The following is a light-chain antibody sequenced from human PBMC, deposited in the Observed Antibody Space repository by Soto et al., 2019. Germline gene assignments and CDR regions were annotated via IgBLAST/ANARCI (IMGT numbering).Light chain of an antibody. V-gene: IGKV3-11*01. CDR1: QSITIE. J-gene: IGKJ5*01. Sequence: EIVLTQSPATLSLSAGERATLSCRASQSITIELAWYQQKPGQAPTLLICDASNRATGIPARFSGSGSGTDFTLTISTLEPEDSAIYYCQQRRTWPLTLGQGTRLEIK. CDR3: QQRRTWPLT. CDR2: DAS.